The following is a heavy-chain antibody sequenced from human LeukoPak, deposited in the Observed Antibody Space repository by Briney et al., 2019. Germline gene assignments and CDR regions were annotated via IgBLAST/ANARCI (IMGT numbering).Heavy chain of an antibody. CDR1: GGSISSSSYY. D-gene: IGHD6-19*01. CDR2: IYYSGST. J-gene: IGHJ4*02. CDR3: ARLGVYSSGSRSDY. Sequence: SETLSLTCIVSGGSISSSSYYLRCIRPPPGKGLVWLGSIYYSGSTYYNPSLKSRVTISVDTSKNQFSLKLSSVTAADTAVYYCARLGVYSSGSRSDYWGQGTLVTVSS. V-gene: IGHV4-39*01.